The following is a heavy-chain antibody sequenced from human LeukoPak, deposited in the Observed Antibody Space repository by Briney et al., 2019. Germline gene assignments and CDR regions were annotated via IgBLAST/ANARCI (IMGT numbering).Heavy chain of an antibody. Sequence: SQTLSLTCTVSGGSISSGSYYWCWIRQPAGKGLEWIGRIYTSGSTNYNPSLKSRVTISVDTSKNQFSLKLSSVTAADTAVYYCAREWVNYGGNPEYFQHWGQGTLVTVSS. V-gene: IGHV4-61*02. CDR2: IYTSGST. CDR3: AREWVNYGGNPEYFQH. CDR1: GGSISSGSYY. D-gene: IGHD4-23*01. J-gene: IGHJ1*01.